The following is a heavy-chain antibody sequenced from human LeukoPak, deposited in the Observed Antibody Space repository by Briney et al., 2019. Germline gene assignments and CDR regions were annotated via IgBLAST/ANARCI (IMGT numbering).Heavy chain of an antibody. D-gene: IGHD2-2*01. Sequence: GGSLRLSCAASGFTFSSYAMSWARQAPGKGLEWVSAISGSGGSTYYADSVKGRFTISRDNSKNTPYLQMNSLRAEDTAVYYCAKSKVPAAIGHYYYYGMDVWGQGTTVTVSS. V-gene: IGHV3-23*01. CDR2: ISGSGGST. J-gene: IGHJ6*02. CDR3: AKSKVPAAIGHYYYYGMDV. CDR1: GFTFSSYA.